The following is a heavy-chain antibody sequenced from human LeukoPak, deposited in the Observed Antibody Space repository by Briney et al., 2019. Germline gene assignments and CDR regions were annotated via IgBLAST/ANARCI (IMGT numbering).Heavy chain of an antibody. D-gene: IGHD2-2*01. J-gene: IGHJ4*02. V-gene: IGHV3-33*01. CDR1: GFTFSSYC. Sequence: PGRSLRLSCAASGFTFSSYCMHWVRQAPGKGLEWVAVIWYDGSNKYYADSVKGRFTISRDNSKNTLYLQLNLMRGEDTAVYYCASDRWSSTSCYDWWGQGTLVTVSS. CDR3: ASDRWSSTSCYDW. CDR2: IWYDGSNK.